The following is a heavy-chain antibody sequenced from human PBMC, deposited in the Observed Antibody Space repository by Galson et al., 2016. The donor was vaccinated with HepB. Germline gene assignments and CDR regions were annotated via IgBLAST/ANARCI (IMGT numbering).Heavy chain of an antibody. CDR1: GGSINSGDYY. CDR3: ARDRVHDFRRGSGLVE. CDR2: IFYSGDT. D-gene: IGHD3-3*01. V-gene: IGHV4-30-4*01. J-gene: IGHJ4*02. Sequence: TLSLTCTVSGGSINSGDYYWTWIRQPPGKGLEWIGNIFYSGDTYYNPSLMSRVSISVDRSKTQFSLKLSSVTAADTAVYYCARDRVHDFRRGSGLVEWGQGTLVTVSS.